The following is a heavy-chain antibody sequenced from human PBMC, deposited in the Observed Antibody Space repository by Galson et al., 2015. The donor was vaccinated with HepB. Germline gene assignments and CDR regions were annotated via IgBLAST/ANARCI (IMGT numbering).Heavy chain of an antibody. J-gene: IGHJ4*02. CDR1: GFTVNNAY. V-gene: IGHV3-15*01. Sequence: SLRLSCAASGFTVNNAYMNWVRQAPGKGLEWVGRIRSKADGGTTDYGAPVKGRFTTSRDDSKNTLYLQMNSLKIEDTAVYSCATERTLWGQGTLVTVSS. CDR2: IRSKADGGTT. CDR3: ATERTL.